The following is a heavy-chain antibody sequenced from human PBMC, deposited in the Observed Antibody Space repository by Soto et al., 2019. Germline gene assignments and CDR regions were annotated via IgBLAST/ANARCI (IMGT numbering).Heavy chain of an antibody. Sequence: QVQLVQSGAELRKPGASVKVSCKASGYTFSSYYVHWVRQAPVQGLEWMGLINPSGVKTTYAQKFQGRVTMTRDTATTTVYMELSGMRSEDTAVYYCARAGTGHNSGWTSELGYWGQGTLVTVSS. J-gene: IGHJ4*02. CDR1: GYTFSSYY. CDR2: INPSGVKT. V-gene: IGHV1-46*01. D-gene: IGHD5-12*01. CDR3: ARAGTGHNSGWTSELGY.